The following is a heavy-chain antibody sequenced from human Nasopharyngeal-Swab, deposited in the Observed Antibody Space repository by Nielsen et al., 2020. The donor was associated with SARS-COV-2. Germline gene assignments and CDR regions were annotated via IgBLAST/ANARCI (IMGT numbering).Heavy chain of an antibody. CDR3: ARGTSWFGEPVIQNFDY. Sequence: GESLKISCAASGFTFSSYGMHWVRQAPGKGLEWVAVISYDGSNKYYADSVKGRFTIPRDNSKNPLYLQMNRLRAEDTAVYYCARGTSWFGEPVIQNFDYWGQGTLVTVSS. V-gene: IGHV3-30*03. D-gene: IGHD3-10*01. J-gene: IGHJ4*02. CDR1: GFTFSSYG. CDR2: ISYDGSNK.